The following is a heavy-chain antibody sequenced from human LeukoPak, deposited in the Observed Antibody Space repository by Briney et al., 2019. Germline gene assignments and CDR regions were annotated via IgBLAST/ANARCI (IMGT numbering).Heavy chain of an antibody. D-gene: IGHD3-10*01. J-gene: IGHJ4*02. Sequence: KPSETLSLTCTVSGGSISNYYWSWIRQSAGKGLEWIGRIDISGSTKYNPSLKSRVTISVDTSKNQFSLKLSSVTAADTAVYYCARHVGNSGSGSYLTYFDYWGQGTLVTVSS. CDR3: ARHVGNSGSGSYLTYFDY. CDR1: GGSISNYY. V-gene: IGHV4-4*07. CDR2: IDISGST.